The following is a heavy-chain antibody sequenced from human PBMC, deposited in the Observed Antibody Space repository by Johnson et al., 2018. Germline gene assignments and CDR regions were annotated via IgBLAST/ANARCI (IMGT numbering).Heavy chain of an antibody. V-gene: IGHV3-9*01. J-gene: IGHJ6*02. D-gene: IGHD3-16*01. CDR1: GFTFDDYA. CDR3: AKGMITYYYYYGMDV. Sequence: EVQLLESGGGLVQPGRSXRLSCAASGFTFDDYAMHWVRQAPGKGLAWVSGISWNSGSIGYADSVKGRFTISRDNAKNSLYLQMNSRRAEDTALYYCAKGMITYYYYYGMDVWGQGTTVTVSS. CDR2: ISWNSGSI.